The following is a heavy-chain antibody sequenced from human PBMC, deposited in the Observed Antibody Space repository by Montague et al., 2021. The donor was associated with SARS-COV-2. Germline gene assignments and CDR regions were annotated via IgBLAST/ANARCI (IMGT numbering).Heavy chain of an antibody. D-gene: IGHD5-12*01. CDR3: AREPLLSGYDHYYYYGMDV. J-gene: IGHJ6*02. CDR2: IKQDGSEK. CDR1: GFTFSSYW. Sequence: SLRLSCAASGFTFSSYWMSWVRQAPGKGLEWVANIKQDGSEKYYVDSVKGRFTISRDNAKNSLYLQMNSLRAEDTAVYYCAREPLLSGYDHYYYYGMDVWGQGTTVTVSS. V-gene: IGHV3-7*01.